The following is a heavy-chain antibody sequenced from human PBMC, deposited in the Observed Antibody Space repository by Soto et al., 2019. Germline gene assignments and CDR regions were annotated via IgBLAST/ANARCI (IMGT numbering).Heavy chain of an antibody. CDR1: GFTFGDYA. CDR2: IRSKAYGGTT. J-gene: IGHJ6*02. Sequence: EVQLVESGGGLVQPGRSLRLSCTASGFTFGDYAMSWVRQAPGKGLEWVGFIRSKAYGGTTEYAASVKVRFTISRADSKSIAYLQMNSMKTEDAAVNYCTREVIVVVTATSGYYYGMDVWGQGTTVTVSS. CDR3: TREVIVVVTATSGYYYGMDV. V-gene: IGHV3-49*04. D-gene: IGHD2-21*02.